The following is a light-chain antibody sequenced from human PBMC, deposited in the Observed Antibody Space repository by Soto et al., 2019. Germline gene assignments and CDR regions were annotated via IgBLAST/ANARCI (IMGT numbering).Light chain of an antibody. CDR1: QSISSW. V-gene: IGKV1-5*03. J-gene: IGKJ2*01. Sequence: DIQMTQSPSTLSASVGDRVTITCRASQSISSWLAWYQQKPGKAPKLLIYKASSLESGVPSRFSGSGSGTEFTITISSLQPDDFATYYCQQYNSSMYTFGQGTKLEIK. CDR2: KAS. CDR3: QQYNSSMYT.